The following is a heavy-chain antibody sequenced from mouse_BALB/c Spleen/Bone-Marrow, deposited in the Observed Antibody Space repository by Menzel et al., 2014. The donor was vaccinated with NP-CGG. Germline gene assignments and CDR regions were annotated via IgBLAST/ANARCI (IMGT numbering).Heavy chain of an antibody. CDR3: ARWLLRYYAIDD. D-gene: IGHD2-3*01. Sequence: VQLQQSGAELVKPGASVKLSCKASGYTFTSYWMHWVKQRPGQGLEWIGEIDPSDSYTNYNQKFKGKATLTVDKSSSTAYMQHSSLTSEDSAVYFCARWLLRYYAIDDWGQGTSVTVSS. CDR1: GYTFTSYW. CDR2: IDPSDSYT. V-gene: IGHV1-69*02. J-gene: IGHJ4*01.